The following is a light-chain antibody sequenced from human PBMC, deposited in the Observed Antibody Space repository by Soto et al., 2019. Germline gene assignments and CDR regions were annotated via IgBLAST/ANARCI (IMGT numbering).Light chain of an antibody. CDR1: QIVGTS. Sequence: IVLTQSPATLSLSPGERASLSCRASQIVGTSLAWYQQRPGQAPRLLIYDASSRAAGIPARFSGGGSGTDFTLTISRLEPEDFAVYYCQQYGSTPVTFGQGTKVEI. CDR2: DAS. CDR3: QQYGSTPVT. J-gene: IGKJ1*01. V-gene: IGKV3-20*01.